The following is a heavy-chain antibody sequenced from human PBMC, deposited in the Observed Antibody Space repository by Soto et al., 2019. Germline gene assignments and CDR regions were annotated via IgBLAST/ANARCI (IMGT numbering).Heavy chain of an antibody. CDR3: ARGGGYCSGGSCYSSKAFDY. CDR1: GGSFSGYY. CDR2: INHSGST. Sequence: QVQLQQWRAGLLKPSETLSLTCAVYGGSFSGYYWSWIRQPPGKGLEWIGEINHSGSTNYNPSLKSRVTISVDTSKNQFSLKLSSVTAADTAVYYCARGGGYCSGGSCYSSKAFDYWGQGTLVTVSS. D-gene: IGHD2-15*01. V-gene: IGHV4-34*01. J-gene: IGHJ4*02.